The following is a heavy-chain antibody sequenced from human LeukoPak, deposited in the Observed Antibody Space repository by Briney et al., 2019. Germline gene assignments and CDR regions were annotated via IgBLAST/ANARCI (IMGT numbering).Heavy chain of an antibody. Sequence: AGPLRLSCVASEFHFFSYGMQWVRQAPGKGRAWVSRIFTDGSTTSYADSVKGRFTISRDNAKNTLYLEMKSLRVEDTAVYYCARELPREVTLDYWGQGTLVTVSP. D-gene: IGHD2-21*02. CDR2: IFTDGSTT. CDR3: ARELPREVTLDY. J-gene: IGHJ4*01. CDR1: EFHFFSYG. V-gene: IGHV3-74*01.